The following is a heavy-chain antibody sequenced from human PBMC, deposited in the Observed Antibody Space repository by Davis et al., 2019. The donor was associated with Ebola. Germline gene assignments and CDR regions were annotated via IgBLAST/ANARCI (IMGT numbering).Heavy chain of an antibody. V-gene: IGHV5-51*01. CDR2: IFPGDSDT. J-gene: IGHJ4*02. CDR3: ARGTDGYNPGGYFDS. D-gene: IGHD5-24*01. Sequence: GESLKISCKASGYSFTTYWIVWVRQMPRKGLECMGIIFPGDSDTRYSPSFQGQVTISADKSINTAYLQWSSLKASDTAIYYCARGTDGYNPGGYFDSWGQGTLVTVSS. CDR1: GYSFTTYW.